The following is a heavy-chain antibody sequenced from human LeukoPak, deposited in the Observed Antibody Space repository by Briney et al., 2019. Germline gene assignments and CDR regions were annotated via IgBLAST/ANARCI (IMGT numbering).Heavy chain of an antibody. V-gene: IGHV3-7*01. CDR3: ATDSKWDLPDAFDI. Sequence: PGGSLRLSCAVSGFTFSSYWMSWVRQAPGKGLEWVANIKQDGSEKYYVGSVKGRFTISRDNAKNSLYLQMNSLRAEDTAVYYCATDSKWDLPDAFDIWGQGTMVTVSS. D-gene: IGHD1-26*01. CDR1: GFTFSSYW. CDR2: IKQDGSEK. J-gene: IGHJ3*02.